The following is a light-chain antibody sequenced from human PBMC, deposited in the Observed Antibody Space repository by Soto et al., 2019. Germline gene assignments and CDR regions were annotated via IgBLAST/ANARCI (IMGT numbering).Light chain of an antibody. CDR1: SSNIGSNT. Sequence: QSVLTQPPSASGAPGQRVTISCSGSSSNIGSNTVNWYQQLPGTAPKLLIYTNNQRPSGARDRFSGSRSGTSASPAISGLQSEDEADYYWAAWDDSLNGFVFGTGTKVTVL. V-gene: IGLV1-44*01. CDR2: TNN. J-gene: IGLJ1*01. CDR3: AAWDDSLNGFV.